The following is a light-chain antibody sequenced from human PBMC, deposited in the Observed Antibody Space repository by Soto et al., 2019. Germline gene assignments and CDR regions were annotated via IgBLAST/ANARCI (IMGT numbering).Light chain of an antibody. CDR1: QSVSSN. V-gene: IGKV3-15*01. Sequence: EVVMTQSPATLSVSPGERATLSCRASQSVSSNLAWYQQKPGQAPRVLIYGASTRATGIPARFSASGSGTEFILTISSLQSEDFAIYYCQQYNNWPRTFGQGTKVEIK. CDR2: GAS. CDR3: QQYNNWPRT. J-gene: IGKJ1*01.